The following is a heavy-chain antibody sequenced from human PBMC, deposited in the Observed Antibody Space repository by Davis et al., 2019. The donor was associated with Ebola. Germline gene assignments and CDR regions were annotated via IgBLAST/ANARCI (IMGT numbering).Heavy chain of an antibody. CDR1: GGTFSSYA. Sequence: AASVKVSCKASGGTFSSYAISWVRQAPGQGLEWMGGIIPIFGTANYAQKFQGRVTITADKSTSTAYMELSSLRSEDTAVYYCARDGGGQLVPVGFDYWGQGTLVTVSS. J-gene: IGHJ4*02. CDR2: IIPIFGTA. V-gene: IGHV1-69*06. D-gene: IGHD6-6*01. CDR3: ARDGGGQLVPVGFDY.